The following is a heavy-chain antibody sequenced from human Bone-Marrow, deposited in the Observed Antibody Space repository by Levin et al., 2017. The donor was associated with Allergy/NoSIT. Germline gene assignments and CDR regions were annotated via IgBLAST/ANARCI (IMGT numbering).Heavy chain of an antibody. CDR1: GFTFSSYS. J-gene: IGHJ6*02. Sequence: GESLKISCAASGFTFSSYSMNWVRQAPGKGLEWVSSISSSSSYIYYADSVKGRFTISRDNAKNSLYLQMNSLRAEDTAVYYCARDRVGYSSSWYPHYYYGMDVWGQGTTVTVSS. D-gene: IGHD6-13*01. CDR2: ISSSSSYI. CDR3: ARDRVGYSSSWYPHYYYGMDV. V-gene: IGHV3-21*01.